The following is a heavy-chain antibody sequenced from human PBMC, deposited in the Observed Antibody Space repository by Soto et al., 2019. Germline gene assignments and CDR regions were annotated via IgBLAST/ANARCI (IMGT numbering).Heavy chain of an antibody. Sequence: QVQLVQSGAEVKKPGASVKVSCKASGYTFTSYDINWVRQATGQGLEWMGWMNPNSGNTGYAQKFQGRVTMTRNTSISTAYMELSSLRSEDSAVYYCARGALIAAAGVYYYYYGMDVWGQGTTVTVSS. CDR1: GYTFTSYD. J-gene: IGHJ6*02. CDR3: ARGALIAAAGVYYYYYGMDV. CDR2: MNPNSGNT. V-gene: IGHV1-8*01. D-gene: IGHD6-13*01.